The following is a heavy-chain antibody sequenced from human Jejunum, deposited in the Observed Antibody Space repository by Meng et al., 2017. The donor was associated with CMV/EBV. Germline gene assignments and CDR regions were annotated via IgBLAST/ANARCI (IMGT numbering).Heavy chain of an antibody. J-gene: IGHJ5*02. Sequence: SYPMHSVRQAPGKGLEWVALISLDGNYEYYADSVKGRFTISRDNSNNTVDLQMNSLTPEDTAVYYCARELEVVWSGNSRGNWFDPWGQGTRVTVSS. D-gene: IGHD3-3*01. CDR1: SYP. CDR3: ARELEVVWSGNSRGNWFDP. CDR2: ISLDGNYE. V-gene: IGHV3-30*04.